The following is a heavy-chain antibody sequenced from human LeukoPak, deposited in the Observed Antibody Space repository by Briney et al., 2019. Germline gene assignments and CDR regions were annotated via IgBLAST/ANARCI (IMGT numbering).Heavy chain of an antibody. CDR1: AFTFSSYG. D-gene: IGHD2/OR15-2a*01. V-gene: IGHV3-30*18. CDR2: ISYDGSNK. J-gene: IGHJ6*02. CDR3: AKRSLYYYYGMDV. Sequence: GGSLRLSCAASAFTFSSYGMHWVRQAPGKGLEWVAVISYDGSNKYYADSVKGRFTISRDNSKNTLYLQMNSLRAEDTAVYYCAKRSLYYYYGMDVWGQGTTVTVSS.